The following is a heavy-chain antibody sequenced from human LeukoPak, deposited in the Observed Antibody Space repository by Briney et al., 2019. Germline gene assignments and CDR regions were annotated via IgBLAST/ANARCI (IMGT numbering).Heavy chain of an antibody. V-gene: IGHV4-39*07. CDR3: ARAPPWLALGAFDY. CDR2: IYYSGST. J-gene: IGHJ4*02. CDR1: GGSISSSSYY. Sequence: SETLSLTCTVSGGSISSSSYYWGWIRQPPGKGLEWIGSIYYSGSTYYNPSLKSRVTISVDTSKNQFSLKLSSVTAADTAVYYCARAPPWLALGAFDYWGQGTLVTVSS. D-gene: IGHD6-19*01.